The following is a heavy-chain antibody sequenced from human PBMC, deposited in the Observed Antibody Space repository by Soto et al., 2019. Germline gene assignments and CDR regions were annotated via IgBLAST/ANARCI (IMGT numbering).Heavy chain of an antibody. CDR3: ARDIAAAGTRSYGMDV. CDR2: INPNSGGT. Sequence: GASVKVSCKASGYTFTGYYMHWVRQAPGQGLEWMGWINPNSGGTNYAQKFQGWVTMTRDTSISTAYMELSRLRSDDTAVYYCARDIAAAGTRSYGMDVWGQGTTVTVSS. V-gene: IGHV1-2*04. CDR1: GYTFTGYY. J-gene: IGHJ6*02. D-gene: IGHD6-13*01.